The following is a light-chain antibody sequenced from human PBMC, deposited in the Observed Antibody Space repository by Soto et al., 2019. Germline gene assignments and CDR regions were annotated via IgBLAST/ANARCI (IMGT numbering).Light chain of an antibody. J-gene: IGLJ1*01. CDR3: QSYDSSLSTYV. CDR1: ISNIGSGYD. V-gene: IGLV1-40*01. Sequence: QSVLTQPPSVSGAPGQRVTISCTGSISNIGSGYDVHWYHQLPGTAPKLLIYTNTNRPSGVPDRVSGSKSGTSASLAITGLQAEDEADYYCQSYDSSLSTYVYGTGTKVTVL. CDR2: TNT.